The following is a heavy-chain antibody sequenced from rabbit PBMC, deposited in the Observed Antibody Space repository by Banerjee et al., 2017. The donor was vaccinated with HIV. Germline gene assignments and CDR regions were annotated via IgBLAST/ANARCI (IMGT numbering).Heavy chain of an antibody. CDR2: IYAGTSDTT. D-gene: IGHD4-1*01. CDR1: GFSFSNTYY. V-gene: IGHV1S45*01. Sequence: QEQLVESGGGLVQPGGSLKLSCKASGFSFSNTYYMCWVRQAPGKGLEWIGCIYAGTSDTTYYASWAKGRFTISKTSSTTVTLQMTSLTAADTATYFCARDLAGVIGWNFGLWGPGTLVTVS. CDR3: ARDLAGVIGWNFGL. J-gene: IGHJ6*01.